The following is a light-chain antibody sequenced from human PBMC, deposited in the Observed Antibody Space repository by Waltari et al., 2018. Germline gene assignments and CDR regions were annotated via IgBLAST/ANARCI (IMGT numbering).Light chain of an antibody. CDR2: DAS. CDR1: PSVSSY. J-gene: IGKJ4*01. Sequence: EIVLTQSPATLSLSPGERATLSCRASPSVSSYLAWYQQKPGQAPRLLIYDASNRATCIPARFSGSGSGTDFTLTISSLVPEDFVVYYCQQRSNWPLLTFGGGTKVEIK. CDR3: QQRSNWPLLT. V-gene: IGKV3-11*01.